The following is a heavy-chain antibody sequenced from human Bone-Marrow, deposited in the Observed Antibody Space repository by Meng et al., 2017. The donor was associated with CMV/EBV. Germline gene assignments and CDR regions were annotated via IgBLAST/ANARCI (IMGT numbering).Heavy chain of an antibody. CDR2: IIPILGIA. Sequence: SVKVSCKASGGTFSSYAISWVRQAPGQGLEWMGGIIPILGIASYAQKFQGRVTITADKSTSTAYMELSRLRSDDTAVYYCATLESALFDYWGQGTLVTVSS. V-gene: IGHV1-69*10. CDR3: ATLESALFDY. CDR1: GGTFSSYA. J-gene: IGHJ4*02. D-gene: IGHD3-3*01.